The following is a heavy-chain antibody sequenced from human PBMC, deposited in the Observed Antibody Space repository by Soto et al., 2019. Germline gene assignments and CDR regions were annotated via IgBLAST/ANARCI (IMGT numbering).Heavy chain of an antibody. V-gene: IGHV3-53*02. J-gene: IGHJ4*02. Sequence: EVQLVETGGGLIQPGGSLRLSCAASGFNITNNYTSWVRQAPGKGLEWVSFIYSGGSIYYEDSVKGRFSISRDISKNTLFLQMYSLRAEDTAVYYCARSYDSSGYYPGSFDYWGQGTLVTASS. D-gene: IGHD3-22*01. CDR3: ARSYDSSGYYPGSFDY. CDR2: IYSGGSI. CDR1: GFNITNNY.